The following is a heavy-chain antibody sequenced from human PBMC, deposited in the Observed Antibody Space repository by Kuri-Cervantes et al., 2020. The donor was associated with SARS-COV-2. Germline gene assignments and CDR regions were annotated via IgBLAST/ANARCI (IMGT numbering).Heavy chain of an antibody. J-gene: IGHJ3*02. Sequence: SSSSYYWGWIRQPPGKGLEWVSSISGSGVGTYYADSVKGRLTISRDNYKNTLYLQMNSLRAEDTAVYYCARRESWKGDFDIWGQGTMVTVSS. CDR1: SSSSYY. CDR3: ARRESWKGDFDI. V-gene: IGHV3-23*01. CDR2: ISGSGVGT. D-gene: IGHD1-1*01.